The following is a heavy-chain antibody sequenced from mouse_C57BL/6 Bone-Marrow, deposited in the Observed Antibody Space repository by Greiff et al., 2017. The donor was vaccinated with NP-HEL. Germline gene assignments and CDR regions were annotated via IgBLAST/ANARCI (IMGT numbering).Heavy chain of an antibody. Sequence: EVHLVESGGGLVKPGGSLKLSCAASGFTFSDYGMHWVRQAPEKGLEWVAYISSGSSTIYYADTVKGRFTISRDNAKNTLFLQMTSLRSEDTAMYYCARRDYYGFYWYFDVWGTGTTVTVSS. CDR1: GFTFSDYG. CDR3: ARRDYYGFYWYFDV. V-gene: IGHV5-17*01. J-gene: IGHJ1*03. D-gene: IGHD1-2*01. CDR2: ISSGSSTI.